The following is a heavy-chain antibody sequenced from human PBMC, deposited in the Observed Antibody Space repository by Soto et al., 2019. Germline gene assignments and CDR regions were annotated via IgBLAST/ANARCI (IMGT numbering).Heavy chain of an antibody. D-gene: IGHD3-22*01. V-gene: IGHV4-31*03. CDR1: GGSISSGGYY. CDR3: ARALNAKYYYDSSGFDY. J-gene: IGHJ4*02. Sequence: PSETLSLTCTVSGGSISSGGYYWSWIRHHPGKGLEWIGYIYYSGSTYYNPSLKSRVTISVDTSKNQFSLKLSSVTAADTAVYYCARALNAKYYYDSSGFDYWGQGTLVTVSS. CDR2: IYYSGST.